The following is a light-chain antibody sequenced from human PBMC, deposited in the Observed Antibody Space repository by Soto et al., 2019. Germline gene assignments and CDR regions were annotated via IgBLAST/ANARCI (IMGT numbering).Light chain of an antibody. Sequence: DIQMTQSPSTLSASVGDRVTMSCRASQGISSWLAWYQQKPGKAPKLLIYDASSLESGVPSRFSGSGSGTEFTLTISSLQPDDFATYYCQQYNSYRTFGQGTKVDIK. J-gene: IGKJ1*01. CDR1: QGISSW. CDR2: DAS. V-gene: IGKV1-5*01. CDR3: QQYNSYRT.